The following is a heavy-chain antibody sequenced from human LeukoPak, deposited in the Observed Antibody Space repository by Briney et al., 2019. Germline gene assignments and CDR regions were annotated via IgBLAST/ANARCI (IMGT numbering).Heavy chain of an antibody. CDR3: ARARSGAVAGTGRVGGY. CDR2: INPNSGGT. V-gene: IGHV1-2*02. J-gene: IGHJ4*02. D-gene: IGHD6-19*01. Sequence: ASVKVSCKASGYTVTGYYMHWVRQAPGQGLEWMGWINPNSGGTNYAQKFQGRVTMTRDTSISTAYMELSRLRSDDTAVYYCARARSGAVAGTGRVGGYWGQGTLVTVSS. CDR1: GYTVTGYY.